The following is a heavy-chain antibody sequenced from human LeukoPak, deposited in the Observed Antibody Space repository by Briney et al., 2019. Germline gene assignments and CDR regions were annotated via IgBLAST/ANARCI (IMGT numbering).Heavy chain of an antibody. CDR2: ISYDGSNE. CDR1: GFTFSNSA. V-gene: IGHV3-30-3*01. Sequence: GRSLRLSCAASGFTFSNSAMHWVRQAPGKGLEWVAVISYDGSNEYYADSVKGRFTISRDNAKNSLYLQMNSLRAEDTAVYYCARDYWFDPWGHGTLVTVSS. CDR3: ARDYWFDP. J-gene: IGHJ5*02.